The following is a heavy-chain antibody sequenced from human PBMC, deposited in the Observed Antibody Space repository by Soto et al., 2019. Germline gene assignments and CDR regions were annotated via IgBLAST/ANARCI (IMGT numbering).Heavy chain of an antibody. CDR3: ARDMKSVRFWGTNGFDP. CDR1: GFNFGAFG. D-gene: IGHD3-16*01. J-gene: IGHJ5*02. Sequence: GGSLRLSCGASGFNFGAFGMNWVRQAPGKGLGWVSSITLSSSYIYYADSVKGRFTVSRDNAKNSLYLDMKSLTVDDTAVYYCARDMKSVRFWGTNGFDPWGQGTLVTVSS. CDR2: ITLSSSYI. V-gene: IGHV3-21*01.